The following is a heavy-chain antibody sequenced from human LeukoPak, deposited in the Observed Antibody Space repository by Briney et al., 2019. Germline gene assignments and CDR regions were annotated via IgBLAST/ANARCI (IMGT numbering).Heavy chain of an antibody. J-gene: IGHJ4*02. D-gene: IGHD3-22*01. Sequence: GGSLRLSCAASGFTFSDYWMSWVRQAPGKGLVWVSRINSDGSSTSYADSVKGRFTISRDNAKNTLYLQMNSLRAEDTAVYYCARATLYYYDSSGYIDYWGQGTLVTVSS. V-gene: IGHV3-74*01. CDR1: GFTFSDYW. CDR2: INSDGSST. CDR3: ARATLYYYDSSGYIDY.